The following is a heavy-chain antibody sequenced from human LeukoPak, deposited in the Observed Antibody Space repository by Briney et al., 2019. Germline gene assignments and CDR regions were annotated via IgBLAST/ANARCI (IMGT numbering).Heavy chain of an antibody. J-gene: IGHJ4*02. CDR3: AGNGN. V-gene: IGHV3-30*04. CDR1: GFTFSSYA. D-gene: IGHD1-1*01. CDR2: ISYDGSNQ. Sequence: PGGSLRLSCAASGFTFSSYAMHWVRQAPGKGLEWVAVISYDGSNQYYVDSVKGRFTISRDNSKNTLYLQMNSLRAEDTAVYYCAGNGNWGQGTLVTVSS.